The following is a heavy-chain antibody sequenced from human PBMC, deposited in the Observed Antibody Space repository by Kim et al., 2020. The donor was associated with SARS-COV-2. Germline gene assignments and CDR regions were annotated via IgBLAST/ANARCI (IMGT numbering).Heavy chain of an antibody. Sequence: ASVKVSCKASGYTFTSYAMHWVRQAPGQRLEWMGWINAGNGNTKYSQKFQGRVTITRDTSASTAYMELSSLRSEDTAVYYCARDGDTVTVYYFDYWGQGTLVTVSS. J-gene: IGHJ4*02. CDR3: ARDGDTVTVYYFDY. V-gene: IGHV1-3*01. D-gene: IGHD4-17*01. CDR2: INAGNGNT. CDR1: GYTFTSYA.